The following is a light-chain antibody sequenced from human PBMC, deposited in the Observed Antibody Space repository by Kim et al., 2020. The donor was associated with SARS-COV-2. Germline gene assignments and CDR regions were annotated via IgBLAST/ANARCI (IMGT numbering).Light chain of an antibody. CDR1: QSVSNSY. V-gene: IGKV3-20*01. J-gene: IGKJ1*01. Sequence: EIVLTQSPGTLSLSPGERATLSCRASQSVSNSYLAWYQQKSGQAPRLLIYGASSRATGIPDRISGSGSGTDFTLTISRLEPEDFAVYYCQQYGSSPRTFGQGTKVEIK. CDR3: QQYGSSPRT. CDR2: GAS.